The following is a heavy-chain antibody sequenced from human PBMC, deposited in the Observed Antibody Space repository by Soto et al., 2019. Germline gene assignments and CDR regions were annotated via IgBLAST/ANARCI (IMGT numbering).Heavy chain of an antibody. J-gene: IGHJ4*01. V-gene: IGHV4-30-4*01. Sequence: SETLSLTCTVSGGSISSDVYYWSWIRQPPGKGLEWIGYIYYSGNTYYNPSLKSRVIISVDTSNNQFSLKLTSVTAADTAVYYCARVHVMVVAGSTFDYWGHGTLVTVSS. D-gene: IGHD6-19*01. CDR3: ARVHVMVVAGSTFDY. CDR2: IYYSGNT. CDR1: GGSISSDVYY.